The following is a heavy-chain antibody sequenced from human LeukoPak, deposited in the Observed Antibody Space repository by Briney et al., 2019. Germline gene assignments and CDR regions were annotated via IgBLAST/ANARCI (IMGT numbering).Heavy chain of an antibody. CDR2: IRGSGGGT. CDR3: AKVFKPYGDYSLMYYFDY. V-gene: IGHV3-23*01. J-gene: IGHJ4*02. CDR1: GFTFSSYA. D-gene: IGHD4-17*01. Sequence: GGSLRLSCAASGFTFSSYAMSWVRQAPGKGLEWVSAIRGSGGGTNYGDSVKGRFTISRDNSKNTLYLQMNSLRAEDTAVYYCAKVFKPYGDYSLMYYFDYWGQGTLVTVSS.